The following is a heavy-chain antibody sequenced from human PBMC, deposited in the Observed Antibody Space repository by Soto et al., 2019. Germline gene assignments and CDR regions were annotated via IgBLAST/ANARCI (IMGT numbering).Heavy chain of an antibody. CDR3: ARAASGMVRGVSWFDP. CDR2: IYHSGST. V-gene: IGHV4-4*02. CDR1: GGSISSSNW. D-gene: IGHD3-10*01. Sequence: QVQLQESGPGLVKPSGTLSLTCAVSGGSISSSNWWSWVRQPPGKGLEWIGEIYHSGSTNYNPSLKSRVTISVDTSKNQFSLKLSSVTAADTAVYYCARAASGMVRGVSWFDPWGQGTLVTVSS. J-gene: IGHJ5*02.